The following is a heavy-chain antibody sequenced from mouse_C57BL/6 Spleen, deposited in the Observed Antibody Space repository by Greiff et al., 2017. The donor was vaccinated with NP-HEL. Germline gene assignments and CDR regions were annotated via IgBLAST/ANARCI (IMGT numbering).Heavy chain of an antibody. CDR3: ARFDSGNFYWYFDV. CDR1: GYTFTSYW. Sequence: VQLQQPGAELVKPGASVKLSCKASGYTFTSYWMQWVKQRPGQGLEWIGEIDPSDSYTNYNQKFKGKATLTVDTSSSTAYMQLSSLTSEDSAVYYCARFDSGNFYWYFDVWGTGTTVTVSS. J-gene: IGHJ1*03. CDR2: IDPSDSYT. D-gene: IGHD2-1*01. V-gene: IGHV1-50*01.